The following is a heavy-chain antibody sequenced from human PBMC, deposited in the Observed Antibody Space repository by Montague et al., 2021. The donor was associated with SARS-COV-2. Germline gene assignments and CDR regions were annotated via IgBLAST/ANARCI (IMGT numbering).Heavy chain of an antibody. J-gene: IGHJ4*02. CDR3: ARFRAVEDVLDY. CDR1: GGSIGTSSHF. D-gene: IGHD3-9*01. CDR2: IYSSGTT. Sequence: SETLSLTCTVSGGSIGTSSHFWGWVRQPPGKGLEWIGIIYSSGTTSYIPSLKSRLTISSDTSKNQFSLKLASVTAADTAVYYCARFRAVEDVLDYWGQGTPVTVSS. V-gene: IGHV4-39*07.